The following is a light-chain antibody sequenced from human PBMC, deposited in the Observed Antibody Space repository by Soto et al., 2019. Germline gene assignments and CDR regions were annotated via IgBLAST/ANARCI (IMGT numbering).Light chain of an antibody. V-gene: IGKV1-5*03. CDR3: QQYNSYSQT. Sequence: DIQMTQSPSTLSASVGDRVTITCRASQSISSWLAWYQQKTGKAPKLLIYKAASLESGVPSRFSGSGSGTEFTLTISSLQPDDFATYYCQQYNSYSQTFGQGTKVELK. CDR1: QSISSW. J-gene: IGKJ1*01. CDR2: KAA.